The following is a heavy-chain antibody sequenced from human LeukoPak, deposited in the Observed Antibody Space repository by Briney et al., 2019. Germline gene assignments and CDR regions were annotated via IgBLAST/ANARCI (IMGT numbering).Heavy chain of an antibody. CDR1: TFTVRSNY. J-gene: IGHJ6*03. CDR3: AKDGYDSSGYASYYYYYMDV. CDR2: IHSGGST. D-gene: IGHD3-22*01. Sequence: PGGSLRLSCTASTFTVRSNYMNWVRQAPGKGLEWVSVIHSGGSTYYADSVKGRFTISRDNSKNTLYLQMNSLRAEDTAVYYCAKDGYDSSGYASYYYYYMDVWGKGTTVTISS. V-gene: IGHV3-66*01.